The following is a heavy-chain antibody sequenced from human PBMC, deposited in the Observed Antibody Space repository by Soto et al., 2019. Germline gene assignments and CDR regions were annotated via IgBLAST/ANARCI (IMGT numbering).Heavy chain of an antibody. Sequence: QVQLVQSGAEVKKPGASVKVSCKASGYTFTSYDINWVRQATGQGLEWMGWMNPNSGNTGYAQKFQGRVTMTRNTSISRAYREMSSLRSEDTAGYYCARGQVAEAVTGDYWGQGNLVTVSS. V-gene: IGHV1-8*01. D-gene: IGHD6-13*01. J-gene: IGHJ4*02. CDR3: ARGQVAEAVTGDY. CDR1: GYTFTSYD. CDR2: MNPNSGNT.